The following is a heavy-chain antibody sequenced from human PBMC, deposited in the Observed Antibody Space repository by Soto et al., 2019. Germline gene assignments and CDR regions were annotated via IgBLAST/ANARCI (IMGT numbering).Heavy chain of an antibody. CDR1: GFTFSSYW. V-gene: IGHV3-74*01. Sequence: PGGSLRLSCAASGFTFSSYWMHWVRQAPGKGLVWVSRINSDGSSTSYADSVKGRFTISRGNAKNTLYLQMNSLRAEDTAVYYCASPSYSSSSAWGMDVWGQGTTVTVSS. CDR2: INSDGSST. J-gene: IGHJ6*02. CDR3: ASPSYSSSSAWGMDV. D-gene: IGHD6-6*01.